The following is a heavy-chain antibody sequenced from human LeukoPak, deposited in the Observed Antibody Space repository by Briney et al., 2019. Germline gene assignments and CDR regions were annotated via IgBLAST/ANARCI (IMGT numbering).Heavy chain of an antibody. D-gene: IGHD5-12*01. CDR3: ARVEDEIVATI. V-gene: IGHV4-61*01. J-gene: IGHJ4*02. CDR1: GDSVSSDSSY. CDR2: IYYSGTT. Sequence: PSETLSLTCTVSGDSVSSDSSYWSWIRQPPGKGLEWIGYIYYSGTTKQNPSLKSRVTLSVDTSKNQLYLKLNSVTAADTAVYYCARVEDEIVATIWGQGTLVTVSS.